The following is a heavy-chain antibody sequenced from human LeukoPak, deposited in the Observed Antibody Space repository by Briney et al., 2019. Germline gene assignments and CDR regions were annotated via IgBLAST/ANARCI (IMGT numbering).Heavy chain of an antibody. D-gene: IGHD2-15*01. Sequence: GGSLRLSCAASGFTVSSNHMSWVRQAPGKGLQWVSTITSGGNTYYADSVKGRFTISRDNSKNTLYLQMNSLRAEDTAVYHCAKYCSGGNCYSGLYWGQGTLVTVSS. CDR3: AKYCSGGNCYSGLY. CDR2: ITSGGNT. J-gene: IGHJ4*02. V-gene: IGHV3-53*01. CDR1: GFTVSSNH.